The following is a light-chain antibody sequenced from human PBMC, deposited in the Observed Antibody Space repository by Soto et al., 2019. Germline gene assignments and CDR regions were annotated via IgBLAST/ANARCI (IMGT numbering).Light chain of an antibody. J-gene: IGLJ2*01. CDR1: SGSIASNY. V-gene: IGLV6-57*02. CDR2: EDN. CDR3: QSYDSSNRDVV. Sequence: NFMLTQPHSVSESPGKTVTISCTGSSGSIASNYVQWYQQRPGSAPTTVIYEDNQRPSGVPDRFSGSIDRSSNSASLTISALKTEDEADYYCQSYDSSNRDVVFGGGTKLTVL.